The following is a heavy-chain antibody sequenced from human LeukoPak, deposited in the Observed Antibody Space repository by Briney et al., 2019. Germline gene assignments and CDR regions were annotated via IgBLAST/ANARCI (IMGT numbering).Heavy chain of an antibody. CDR2: ISGSGGST. D-gene: IGHD5-12*01. CDR1: GFTFSSYA. Sequence: PGGSLRLSCAASGFTFSSYAMSWVRQAPGKGLEWVSAISGSGGSTYYADSVKGRFTISRDNSMSTLYLQMNSLRAEDTAVYYCAKKVDIVATSPFDYWGQGTLVTVSS. V-gene: IGHV3-23*01. CDR3: AKKVDIVATSPFDY. J-gene: IGHJ4*02.